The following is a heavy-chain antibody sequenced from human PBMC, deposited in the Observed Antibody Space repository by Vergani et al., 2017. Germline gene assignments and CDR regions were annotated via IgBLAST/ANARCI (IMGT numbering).Heavy chain of an antibody. D-gene: IGHD3-10*01. CDR1: GFTFSSYG. J-gene: IGHJ5*02. V-gene: IGHV3-33*06. CDR3: AKMGVRGGARFDP. CDR2: IWYYGSNK. Sequence: QVQLVESGGGVVQPGRSLRLSCAASGFTFSSYGMHWVRQAPGKGLEWVAVIWYYGSNKYYADSVKGRFTISRDNSKNTLYLQMNSLRAEDTAVYYCAKMGVRGGARFDPWGQGTLVTVSS.